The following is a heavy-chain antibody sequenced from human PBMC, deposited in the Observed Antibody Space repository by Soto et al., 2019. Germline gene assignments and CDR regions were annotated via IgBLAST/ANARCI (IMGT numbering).Heavy chain of an antibody. V-gene: IGHV4-30-4*01. D-gene: IGHD2-2*01. J-gene: IGHJ4*02. CDR3: ARVGECSRTSCYRGFDS. CDR2: IYYSGTT. Sequence: QVQLQESGPGLVKPSQTLSLTCTVSGDSISSGDYYWSWIRQSPGKGLEWIGYIYYSGTTYSNPSLRSRLSLSVDKSKNQVSLKLMSVTTADTAVYFCARVGECSRTSCYRGFDSWGQGIVVTVSS. CDR1: GDSISSGDYY.